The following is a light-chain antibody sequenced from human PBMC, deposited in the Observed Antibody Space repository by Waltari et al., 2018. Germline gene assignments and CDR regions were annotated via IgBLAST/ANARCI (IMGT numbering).Light chain of an antibody. CDR3: QQYYSTPVT. CDR1: QSVLYSSNNKNY. V-gene: IGKV4-1*01. J-gene: IGKJ2*01. CDR2: WAS. Sequence: DIVMTQSPDSLAVSLGERDTINYKYSQSVLYSSNNKNYLAWYQQKPGQPPKLLIYWASTRESGVPDRFSGSGSGTDFTLTISSLQAEDVAVYYCQQYYSTPVTFGQGTKLEI.